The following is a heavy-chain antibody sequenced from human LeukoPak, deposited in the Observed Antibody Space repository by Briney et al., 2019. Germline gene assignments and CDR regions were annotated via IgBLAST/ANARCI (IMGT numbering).Heavy chain of an antibody. CDR3: ARSIVGAGGGAFDI. CDR1: GGSISSYY. Sequence: SETLSLTCTVSGGSISSYYWSWIRQSPGKGLEWIGYIYYSGSTNYNLSLKSRVTISVDTSKNQFSLRLSSVTAADTAVYYCARSIVGAGGGAFDIWGQGTMVTVSS. J-gene: IGHJ3*02. V-gene: IGHV4-59*01. D-gene: IGHD1-26*01. CDR2: IYYSGST.